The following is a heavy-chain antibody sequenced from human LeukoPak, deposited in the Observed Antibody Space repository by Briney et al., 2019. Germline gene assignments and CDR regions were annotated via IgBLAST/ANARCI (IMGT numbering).Heavy chain of an antibody. V-gene: IGHV1-18*01. CDR2: ISGHSGNT. Sequence: ASVKVSCKASGYIFSNYGITWVRQAPGHGLEWMGWISGHSGNTNYAQKFQDRATMTTDTSTSTAYMELRSLRSDDTAVYYCARDLPDIVVVPAAPVYYYYYMDVWGKGTTVTVSS. J-gene: IGHJ6*03. D-gene: IGHD2-2*01. CDR1: GYIFSNYG. CDR3: ARDLPDIVVVPAAPVYYYYYMDV.